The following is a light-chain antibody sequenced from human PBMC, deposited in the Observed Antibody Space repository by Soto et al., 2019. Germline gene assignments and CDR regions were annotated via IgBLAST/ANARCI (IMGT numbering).Light chain of an antibody. Sequence: EIVLTQSPGTLSLPPGPRHTLSCRSSQSVSRSYLAWYQQKPGQPPRLLIYVASNRATGTPDRFSGSGSGTDFTLTISRLEPEDFAVYYRQPYGSSGTFGQGTKVDIK. J-gene: IGKJ1*01. CDR2: VAS. V-gene: IGKV3-20*01. CDR3: QPYGSSGT. CDR1: QSVSRSY.